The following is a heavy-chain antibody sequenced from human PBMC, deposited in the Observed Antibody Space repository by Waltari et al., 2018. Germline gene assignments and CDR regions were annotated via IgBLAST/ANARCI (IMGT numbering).Heavy chain of an antibody. CDR3: ARAPLLRFLGRGGMDV. J-gene: IGHJ6*02. CDR2: INHSEST. CDR1: GGSFSTYY. D-gene: IGHD3-3*01. Sequence: QVQLQQWGAGLLKPSETLSLTCTVYGGSFSTYYWSWIRQPPGKGLEWIGEINHSESTNYNPSLKSRVTISVDTSKNQFSLKLSSVTAADTAVYYCARAPLLRFLGRGGMDVWGQGTTVTVSS. V-gene: IGHV4-34*01.